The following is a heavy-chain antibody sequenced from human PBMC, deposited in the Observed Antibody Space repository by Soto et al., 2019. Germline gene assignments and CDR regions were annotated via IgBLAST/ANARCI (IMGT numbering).Heavy chain of an antibody. CDR2: IGTAGDT. Sequence: PVWSLRLSCTSSLFTFSSYDMHWVRQATGKVLELFSAIGTAGDTYYPGSVKGRFTISRENAKNSLYLQMNSLRAGDTAVYYCARASTQTWDAFDIWGQGTMVTVSS. J-gene: IGHJ3*02. CDR1: LFTFSSYD. CDR3: ARASTQTWDAFDI. V-gene: IGHV3-13*01.